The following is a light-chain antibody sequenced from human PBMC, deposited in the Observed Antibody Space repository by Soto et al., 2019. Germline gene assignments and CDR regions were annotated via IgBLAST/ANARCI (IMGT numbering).Light chain of an antibody. CDR2: DAS. CDR1: QSISSW. Sequence: DIQMTQSPSTLSASVGDRVTITCRASQSISSWLAWYQQKPGKAPKLLIYDASSLESGVPSGFSGSGSATEFTLTISSLQPDDFATYYCQQYNNYWTFGQGTTGDIK. V-gene: IGKV1-5*01. J-gene: IGKJ1*01. CDR3: QQYNNYWT.